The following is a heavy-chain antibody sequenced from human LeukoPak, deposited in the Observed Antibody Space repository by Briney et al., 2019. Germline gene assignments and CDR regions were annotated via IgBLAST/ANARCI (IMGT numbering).Heavy chain of an antibody. CDR2: IRYDGSNK. D-gene: IGHD6-13*01. V-gene: IGHV3-30*02. CDR3: ATRTPRARDSSSWYNLDY. Sequence: GGSLRLSCAASGFTFSSYGMHWVRQAPGKGLEWVAFIRYDGSNKYYADSVKGRFTISRDNSKNTLYLQMNSLRAEDTAVYYCATRTPRARDSSSWYNLDYWGQGTLVTVSS. CDR1: GFTFSSYG. J-gene: IGHJ4*02.